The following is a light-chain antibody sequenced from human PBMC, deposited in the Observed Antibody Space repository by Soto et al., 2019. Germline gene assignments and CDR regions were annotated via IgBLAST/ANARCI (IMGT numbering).Light chain of an antibody. V-gene: IGLV2-8*01. CDR2: EVS. CDR3: SSYAGSNNVV. CDR1: SSDVGGYNY. Sequence: QSALTQPPSASGSPGQSVTISCTGTSSDVGGYNYVSWYQQHPGKAPKLMISEVSKRPSGVPDRFSGSKSGNTASLTGSGLQAEDEADYYCSSYAGSNNVVFGGGTKLTVL. J-gene: IGLJ2*01.